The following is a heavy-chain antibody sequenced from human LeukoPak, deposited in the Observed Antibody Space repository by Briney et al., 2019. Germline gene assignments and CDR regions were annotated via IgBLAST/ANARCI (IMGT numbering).Heavy chain of an antibody. J-gene: IGHJ4*02. D-gene: IGHD3-22*01. CDR2: IYYSGST. V-gene: IGHV4-59*12. CDR3: ARERITMIEDY. CDR1: GGSISSYY. Sequence: PSETLSLTCTVSGGSISSYYWSWIRQPPGKGLEWIGYIYYSGSTNYNPSLKSRVTMSVDTSKNQFSLKLSSVTAADTAVYYCARERITMIEDYWGQGTLVTVSS.